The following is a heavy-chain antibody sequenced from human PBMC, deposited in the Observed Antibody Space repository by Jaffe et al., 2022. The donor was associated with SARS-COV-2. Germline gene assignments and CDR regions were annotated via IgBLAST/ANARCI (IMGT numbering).Heavy chain of an antibody. J-gene: IGHJ4*02. D-gene: IGHD2-21*01. CDR2: ISYDGSNK. V-gene: IGHV3-30*04. CDR1: GFTFSSYA. Sequence: QVQLVESGGGVVQPGRSLRLSCAASGFTFSSYAMHWVRQAPGKGLEWVAVISYDGSNKYYADSVKGRFTISRDNSKNTLYLQMNSLRAEDTAVYYCARDDLPKGGDWGQGTLVTVSS. CDR3: ARDDLPKGGD.